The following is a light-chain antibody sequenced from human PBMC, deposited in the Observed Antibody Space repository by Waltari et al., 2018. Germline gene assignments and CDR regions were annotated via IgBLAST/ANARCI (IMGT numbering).Light chain of an antibody. CDR2: DVS. J-gene: IGLJ3*02. CDR3: SSYTSSSTLGV. Sequence: QSALTQPASVSGSPGQSITISCTGTSSDVGGYNYVSWYQQHPGKAPTLMIFDVSKRPSGVSSRFSGSKSGNTASLTISGLQAEDEADYYCSSYTSSSTLGVFGGGTRLTVL. CDR1: SSDVGGYNY. V-gene: IGLV2-14*03.